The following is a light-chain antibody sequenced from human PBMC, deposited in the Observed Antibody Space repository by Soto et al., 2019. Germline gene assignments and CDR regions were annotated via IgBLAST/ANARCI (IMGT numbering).Light chain of an antibody. CDR3: QQLHDYPIT. CDR1: QGIYSS. V-gene: IGKV1-9*01. CDR2: AAS. J-gene: IGKJ5*01. Sequence: ILLTQCPSSLSASVGDRVTITCRASQGIYSSFAWYQQKPGKAPKLLIYAASSLQSGVPSRFSGSGSGTDFTLTISSLQHEDFATYYCQQLHDYPITFGQGTRLEIK.